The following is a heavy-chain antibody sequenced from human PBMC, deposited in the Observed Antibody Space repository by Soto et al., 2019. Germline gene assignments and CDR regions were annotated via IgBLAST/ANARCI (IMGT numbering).Heavy chain of an antibody. Sequence: ASVKVSCKASGYTFTGYYMHWVRQAPGQGLEWMGWINPNSGGTNYAQKFQGWVTMTRDTSISTAYMELSRLRSDDTAVYYCARGMVRGVTLYGMDVWGQGTTVTVSS. J-gene: IGHJ6*02. CDR3: ARGMVRGVTLYGMDV. V-gene: IGHV1-2*04. CDR2: INPNSGGT. D-gene: IGHD3-10*01. CDR1: GYTFTGYY.